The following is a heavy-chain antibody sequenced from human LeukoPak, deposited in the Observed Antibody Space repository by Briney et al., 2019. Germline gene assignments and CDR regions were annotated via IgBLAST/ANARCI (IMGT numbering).Heavy chain of an antibody. D-gene: IGHD3-16*01. J-gene: IGHJ3*02. CDR2: INPNRGGT. V-gene: IGHV1-2*06. CDR1: GYTFTGYY. Sequence: GASVKVSCKASGYTFTGYYMHWVRQAPGQGLEWMGRINPNRGGTNYAQKFQGGVTMTRDTSISTAYMELSRLRSDDTAVYYCARFGFHDAFDIWGQGPMVTVSS. CDR3: ARFGFHDAFDI.